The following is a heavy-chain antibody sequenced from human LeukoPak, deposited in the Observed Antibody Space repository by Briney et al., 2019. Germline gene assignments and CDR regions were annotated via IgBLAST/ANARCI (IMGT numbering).Heavy chain of an antibody. CDR2: ISGDGRST. Sequence: GGSLRLSCTASGFNFASYAMKWVRQAPGKGLEPVSAISGDGRSTYYAGSVKGRFTISRDNSKYTLSLQMSSLRADDTAMYYCAKDMARSRLTSCDYWGQGTLVTVSS. V-gene: IGHV3-23*01. D-gene: IGHD2-2*01. J-gene: IGHJ4*02. CDR3: AKDMARSRLTSCDY. CDR1: GFNFASYA.